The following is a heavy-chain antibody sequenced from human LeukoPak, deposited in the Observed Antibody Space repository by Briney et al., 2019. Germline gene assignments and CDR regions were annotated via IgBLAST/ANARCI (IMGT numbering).Heavy chain of an antibody. V-gene: IGHV3-7*01. CDR2: IKQDGSEK. J-gene: IGHJ4*02. CDR1: GFTFSSYW. Sequence: GGSLRLSCAASGFTFSSYWMSWVRQAPGKGLEWVANIKQDGSEKYYVDSVKGRFTISRDNAKNSLYLQMNSLRAEDTAVYYCARCPSNYYDSSGYRAEFDYWGQGTLVTVSS. CDR3: ARCPSNYYDSSGYRAEFDY. D-gene: IGHD3-22*01.